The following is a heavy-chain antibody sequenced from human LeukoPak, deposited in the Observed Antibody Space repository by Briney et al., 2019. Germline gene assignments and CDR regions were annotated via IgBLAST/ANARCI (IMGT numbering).Heavy chain of an antibody. Sequence: GGSLRLSCVVSDFTFAVSWLRQAPGKGLEWISTINGRGDDSFHADSVKGRFTISKDTSKNTLYLHMSSLRAADTAMYFCVRMRGPERRHCFDYWSQGALLIVSS. CDR2: INGRGDDS. D-gene: IGHD1-1*01. CDR3: VRMRGPERRHCFDY. V-gene: IGHV3-23*01. CDR1: DFTFA. J-gene: IGHJ4*02.